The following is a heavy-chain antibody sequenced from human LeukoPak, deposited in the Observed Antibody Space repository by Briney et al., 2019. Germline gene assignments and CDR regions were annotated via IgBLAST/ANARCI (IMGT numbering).Heavy chain of an antibody. J-gene: IGHJ4*02. V-gene: IGHV3-23*01. D-gene: IGHD2-15*01. Sequence: PGGSLRLSCAASGFTFGSYAMRWVRLAPGKGLEWVSTISSSGAGTYYPDSVKGRFTISRDNSKNTVYLQMNSLRAEDTAVYYCTTEWYYFDYWGQGTPVTVSS. CDR1: GFTFGSYA. CDR3: TTEWYYFDY. CDR2: ISSSGAGT.